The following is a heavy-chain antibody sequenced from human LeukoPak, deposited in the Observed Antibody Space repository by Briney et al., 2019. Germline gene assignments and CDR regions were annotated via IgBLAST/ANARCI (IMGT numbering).Heavy chain of an antibody. V-gene: IGHV3-30*02. CDR2: IRYDGRNK. CDR1: GFTFSSYG. Sequence: GGSLRLSCGASGFTFSSYGMHWVRQAPGKGLEWVAFIRYDGRNKYYAESVKGRFTISRDNSKNTLYLQMNSLRAEDTAVYYCAKDSARKSIVGSTTRGVNDYWGQGTLVTVSS. CDR3: AKDSARKSIVGSTTRGVNDY. J-gene: IGHJ4*02. D-gene: IGHD1-26*01.